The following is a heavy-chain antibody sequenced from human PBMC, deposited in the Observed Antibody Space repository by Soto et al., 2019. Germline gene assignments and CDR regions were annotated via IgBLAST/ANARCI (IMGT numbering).Heavy chain of an antibody. CDR3: ARVGRGYQLLHAFDI. Sequence: EVQVVESGGGLVKPGGSLRLSCAASGFTFSSYSMNWVRQAPGKGLEWVSSISSSSSYIYYADSVKGRFTISRDNAKNSLYLQMNRLRAEDTAVYYCARVGRGYQLLHAFDIWGQGTMVTASS. V-gene: IGHV3-21*01. CDR2: ISSSSSYI. D-gene: IGHD2-2*01. J-gene: IGHJ3*02. CDR1: GFTFSSYS.